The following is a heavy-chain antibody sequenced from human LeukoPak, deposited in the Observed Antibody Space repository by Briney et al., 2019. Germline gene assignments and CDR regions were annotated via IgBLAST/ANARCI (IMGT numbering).Heavy chain of an antibody. J-gene: IGHJ5*02. D-gene: IGHD2-15*01. CDR1: GYRFSSYW. CDR3: ARQEYCSGGSCYTWFDP. Sequence: GESLKISCKDSGYRFSSYWIAWVRQMPGKGLEYIGIIYPGDSDIGYSPSFQGQVTISADKSISTAYLQWSSLKASDTAMYYCARQEYCSGGSCYTWFDPWGQGTLVTVSS. CDR2: IYPGDSDI. V-gene: IGHV5-51*01.